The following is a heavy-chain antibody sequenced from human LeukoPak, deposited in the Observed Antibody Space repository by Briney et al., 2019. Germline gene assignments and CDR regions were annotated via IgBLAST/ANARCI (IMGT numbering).Heavy chain of an antibody. CDR1: GYSISSGYF. J-gene: IGHJ6*03. V-gene: IGHV4-38-2*02. D-gene: IGHD6-6*01. CDR2: IYHSGTT. Sequence: SETLSLTCTVSGYSISSGYFWGWIRQPPGKGLEWIGSIYHSGTTYYNPSLKSRVTISVDTSKKQFSLKLTSVTAADTAVYYCARLIPGYSSSSHYYYYMDVWGKGTTVTVSS. CDR3: ARLIPGYSSSSHYYYYMDV.